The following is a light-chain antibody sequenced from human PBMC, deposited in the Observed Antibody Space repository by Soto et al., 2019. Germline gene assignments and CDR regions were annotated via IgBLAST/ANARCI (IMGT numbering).Light chain of an antibody. CDR1: LTIGDS. V-gene: IGKV1-39*01. Sequence: DIRMTQSPSSLSASVGDRVTITCRASLTIGDSLSWFQQKLGKPPTLLIYGASALQSGVPARFSGSGSGTDFTLTINNMRREDFATYYCQQTYILPRTFGQGTKVDIK. CDR3: QQTYILPRT. CDR2: GAS. J-gene: IGKJ1*01.